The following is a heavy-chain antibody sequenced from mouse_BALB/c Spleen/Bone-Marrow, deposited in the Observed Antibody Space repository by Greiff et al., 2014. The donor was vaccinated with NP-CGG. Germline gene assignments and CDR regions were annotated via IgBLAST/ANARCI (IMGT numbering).Heavy chain of an antibody. V-gene: IGHV1S30*01. J-gene: IGHJ3*01. Sequence: EVQLQQSGPELVQPGPSVKISCKASGYSFTGYYMHWVKQSHGKSLEWIGEINPYNGGTSYNQKFKGKATLTVDTSSSTAFMELHSLTSEDSLVYYCARQLYGDYAYWGQGTLVTVSA. CDR1: GYSFTGYY. D-gene: IGHD2-13*01. CDR2: INPYNGGT. CDR3: ARQLYGDYAY.